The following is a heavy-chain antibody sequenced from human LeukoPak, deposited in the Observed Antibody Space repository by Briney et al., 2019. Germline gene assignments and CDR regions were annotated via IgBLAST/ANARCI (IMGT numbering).Heavy chain of an antibody. Sequence: GGSLRLSCAASGFTFDDYGMSWVRQAPGKGLEWVSGINWNGGSTGYADSVKGRFTISRDNAKNSLYLQMNSLRAEVTALYHCARVAPTTVTTFPYYDYWGQGTLVTVSS. CDR3: ARVAPTTVTTFPYYDY. J-gene: IGHJ4*02. D-gene: IGHD4-17*01. CDR2: INWNGGST. V-gene: IGHV3-20*01. CDR1: GFTFDDYG.